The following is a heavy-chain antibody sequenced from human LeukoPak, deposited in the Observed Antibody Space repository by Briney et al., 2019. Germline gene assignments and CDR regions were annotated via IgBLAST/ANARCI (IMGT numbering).Heavy chain of an antibody. Sequence: GGSLRLSCAASRFTFNYAWMSWVCQVPGKGLEWVGQTVSEIDGGTTDYAAPVKGRFTISRDDSKSTLYLQMNSLKIEDTAVYYCTTDEDWNYARKDVWGQGATVIVSS. CDR2: TVSEIDGGTT. V-gene: IGHV3-15*04. CDR3: TTDEDWNYARKDV. D-gene: IGHD1-7*01. CDR1: RFTFNYAW. J-gene: IGHJ6*02.